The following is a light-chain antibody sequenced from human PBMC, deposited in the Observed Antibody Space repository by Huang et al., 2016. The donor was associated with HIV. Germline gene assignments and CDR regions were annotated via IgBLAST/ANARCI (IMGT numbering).Light chain of an antibody. CDR3: QQSDSTPLT. V-gene: IGKV1-39*01. CDR2: VAS. CDR1: QSISTY. J-gene: IGKJ4*01. Sequence: DIQMTQSPSSLSASLGDRVTITCRASQSISTYLNWYQQKPGKAPKLLIHVASTLQSGVPSRFSGSGSGTDFTLTISSLQPEDFATYYCQQSDSTPLTFGGGTRVENK.